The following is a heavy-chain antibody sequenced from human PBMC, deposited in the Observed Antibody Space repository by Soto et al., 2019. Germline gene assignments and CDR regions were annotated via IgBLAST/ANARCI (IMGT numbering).Heavy chain of an antibody. CDR1: GYSFTSYW. J-gene: IGHJ6*02. D-gene: IGHD3-22*01. CDR2: IYPGDSDT. Sequence: ESLKICFKGAGYSFTSYWIGWVRQMPGKGLDWMGIIYPGDSDTRYSPSFQGQVTISADKSISTAYLQWSSLKASDTAMYYCARRNYYDSSGYYYGYYYYGMDVWGQGTTVTVSS. CDR3: ARRNYYDSSGYYYGYYYYGMDV. V-gene: IGHV5-51*01.